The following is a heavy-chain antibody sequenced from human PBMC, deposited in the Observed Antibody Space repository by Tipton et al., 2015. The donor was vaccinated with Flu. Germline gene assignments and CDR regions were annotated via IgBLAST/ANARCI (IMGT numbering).Heavy chain of an antibody. CDR1: GFTFSGYA. J-gene: IGHJ4*02. Sequence: GSLRLSCAASGFTFSGYAMSWVRQAPGKGLEWVAGVSGGGGTTYFADSVKGRFTISRDNSRNMVFLQMNNLRVEDTAEYYCAKVIPELVAGLDYWGRGTLVTVSS. D-gene: IGHD6-19*01. CDR3: AKVIPELVAGLDY. CDR2: VSGGGGTT. V-gene: IGHV3-23*01.